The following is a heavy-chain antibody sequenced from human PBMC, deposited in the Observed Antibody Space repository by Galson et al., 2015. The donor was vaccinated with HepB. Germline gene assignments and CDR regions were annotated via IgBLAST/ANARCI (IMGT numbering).Heavy chain of an antibody. Sequence: TLSLTCTVSGGSVTTDYYYWTWIRQLPGGGLEWIGYLSYRGNTYYNPSLKSRLTMSIDASKNQFSLMLTSVSAADTAMYFCAQSRGLRWGTWFDYWGRGNRVTVSS. CDR3: AQSRGLRWGTWFDY. CDR1: GGSVTTDYYY. CDR2: LSYRGNT. J-gene: IGHJ5*01. V-gene: IGHV4-30-4*08. D-gene: IGHD4-23*01.